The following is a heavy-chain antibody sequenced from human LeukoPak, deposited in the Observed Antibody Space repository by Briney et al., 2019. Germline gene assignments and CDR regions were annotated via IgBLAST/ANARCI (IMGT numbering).Heavy chain of an antibody. J-gene: IGHJ3*02. Sequence: ASVKVSCKASGYTFTGCFIHYVRQAPGQGLEWMGWISAYNGNTNYAQKLQGRVTMTTDTSTSTAYMELRSLRSDDTAVYYCARDWPEWLSLRGPAFDIWGQGTMVTVSS. CDR1: GYTFTGCF. V-gene: IGHV1-18*04. CDR3: ARDWPEWLSLRGPAFDI. CDR2: ISAYNGNT. D-gene: IGHD3-22*01.